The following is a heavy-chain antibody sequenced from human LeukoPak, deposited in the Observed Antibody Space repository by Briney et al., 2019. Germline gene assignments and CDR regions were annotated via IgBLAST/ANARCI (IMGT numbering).Heavy chain of an antibody. D-gene: IGHD1-26*01. J-gene: IGHJ4*02. CDR2: ISPYNGRT. V-gene: IGHV1-18*01. Sequence: ASVKVSCMASGYTFITYGINRMRQAPGQGLEWMAWISPYNGRTDYAPKFQDRVTLTTNTSTGTVFMELRDLTSADTAQYYCARGGGGSPWSDYWGQGTLVTVSS. CDR1: GYTFITYG. CDR3: ARGGGGSPWSDY.